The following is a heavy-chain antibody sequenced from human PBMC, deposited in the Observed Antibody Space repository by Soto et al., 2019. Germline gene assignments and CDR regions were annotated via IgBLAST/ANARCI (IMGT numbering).Heavy chain of an antibody. V-gene: IGHV3-30-3*01. D-gene: IGHD2-15*01. CDR2: ISYDGSNK. J-gene: IGHJ6*02. Sequence: GGPLSLSCAASGFTFSIYALHWVRQATGQGLEWVAVISYDGSNKYYADSVKGRFTISRDNSKNTLYPQMNSLRAEDTAVYYCARAGCDGGSCYTLVGLRYGMDVWGQGTTVTVSS. CDR3: ARAGCDGGSCYTLVGLRYGMDV. CDR1: GFTFSIYA.